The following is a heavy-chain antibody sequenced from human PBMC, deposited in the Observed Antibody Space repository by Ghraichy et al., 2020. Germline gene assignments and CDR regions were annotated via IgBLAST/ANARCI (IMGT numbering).Heavy chain of an antibody. CDR2: IYYSGST. J-gene: IGHJ6*03. Sequence: SETLSLTCTVSGGSISSYYWSWIRQPPGKGLEWIGYIYYSGSTNYNPSLKSRVTISVDTSKNQFSLKLSSVTAADTAVYYCARTVGGTGTTSWYYYYYMDVWGKGTTVTVSS. CDR3: ARTVGGTGTTSWYYYYYMDV. D-gene: IGHD1-7*01. CDR1: GGSISSYY. V-gene: IGHV4-59*08.